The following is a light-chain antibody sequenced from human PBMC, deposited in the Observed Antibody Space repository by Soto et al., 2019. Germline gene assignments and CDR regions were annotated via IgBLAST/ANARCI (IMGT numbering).Light chain of an antibody. V-gene: IGKV3-20*01. CDR3: QQYGVSQNT. Sequence: ESVLTQSPGTLSLSPGERATLSCRASRAVTSNFLAWYQQKPGQAPRLLIYAASSRATGIPDRFSGSGSGTDFTLTISRLDPDDFAVYYCQQYGVSQNTFGQGTKLETK. J-gene: IGKJ2*01. CDR1: RAVTSNF. CDR2: AAS.